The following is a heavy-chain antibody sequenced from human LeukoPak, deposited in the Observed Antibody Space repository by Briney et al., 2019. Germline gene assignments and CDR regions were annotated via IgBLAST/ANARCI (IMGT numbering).Heavy chain of an antibody. CDR3: ARVSCSSTSCYRASALDY. J-gene: IGHJ4*02. D-gene: IGHD2-2*02. Sequence: PSETLSLTCTVSGGSISSYYWSWIRQPPGKGLEWIGYIYYSGSTNYNPSLKSRVTISVDTSKNQFSLKLSSVTAADTAVYYCARVSCSSTSCYRASALDYWGQGTLVTVSS. CDR1: GGSISSYY. CDR2: IYYSGST. V-gene: IGHV4-59*12.